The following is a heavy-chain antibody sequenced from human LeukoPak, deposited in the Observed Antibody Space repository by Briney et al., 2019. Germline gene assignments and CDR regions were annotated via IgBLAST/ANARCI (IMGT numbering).Heavy chain of an antibody. J-gene: IGHJ5*02. CDR2: IRYDGSNK. CDR1: GFTFSSYG. D-gene: IGHD1-26*01. CDR3: AKDHRIVGANNWFDP. Sequence: GGSLRLSCAASGFTFSSYGMHWVRQAPGKGLEWVAFIRYDGSNKYYADSVKGRFTISRDNSKNTLYLQMNSLRAEDTAEYYCAKDHRIVGANNWFDPWGQGTLVTVSS. V-gene: IGHV3-30*02.